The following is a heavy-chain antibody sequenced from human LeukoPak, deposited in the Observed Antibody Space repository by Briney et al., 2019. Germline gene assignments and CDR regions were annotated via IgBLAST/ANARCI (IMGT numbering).Heavy chain of an antibody. CDR2: IYYSGST. J-gene: IGHJ4*02. V-gene: IGHV4-59*01. D-gene: IGHD2-2*01. Sequence: SETLSLTCTVSGGSISSYYWSWIRQPPGKGLEWIGYIYYSGSTNYNPSLKSRVTISVDTSKNQFSLKLSSVTAAGTAVYYCARAPTAYCLSTNCQPYFDYWGQGILVTVSS. CDR3: ARAPTAYCLSTNCQPYFDY. CDR1: GGSISSYY.